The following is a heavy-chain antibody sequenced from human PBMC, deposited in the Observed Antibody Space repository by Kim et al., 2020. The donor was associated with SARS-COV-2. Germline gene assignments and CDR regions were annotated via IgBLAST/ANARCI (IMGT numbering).Heavy chain of an antibody. J-gene: IGHJ6*01. CDR3: ARVQYYDFRGKTVNYYY. D-gene: IGHD3-3*01. CDR1: GFTFTKCG. Sequence: GGSLILSCAASGFTFTKCGMHWVRRAPGKGLEWVALVWYDGSHKFYADSVKGRFTISRDNSNNTLYLQMNSLRAEDTAVYYCARVQYYDFRGKTVNYYY. V-gene: IGHV3-33*01. CDR2: VWYDGSHK.